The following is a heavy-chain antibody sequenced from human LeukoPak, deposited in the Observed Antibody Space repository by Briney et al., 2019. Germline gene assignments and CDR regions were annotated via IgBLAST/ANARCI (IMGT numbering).Heavy chain of an antibody. CDR3: ARVVPAAMGVY. CDR2: ISGSGGST. D-gene: IGHD2-2*01. J-gene: IGHJ4*02. CDR1: GFTFSSYA. V-gene: IGHV3-23*01. Sequence: GGSLRSSCAASGFTFSSYAMSWVRQAPGKGLEWVSAISGSGGSTYYADSVKGRFTISRDNSKNTLYLQMNSLRAEDTAVYYCARVVPAAMGVYWGQGTLVSASS.